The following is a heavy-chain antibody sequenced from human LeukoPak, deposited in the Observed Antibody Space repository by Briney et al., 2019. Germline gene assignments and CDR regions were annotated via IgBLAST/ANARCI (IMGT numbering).Heavy chain of an antibody. CDR3: ARVPGLHLGELSLYHDY. Sequence: ASVKVSCKTSGYTFTGYYIHWVRQAPGQGLEWMGWINPNSGGTNYAQNFQGRVTVTRDTSITTAYMELRSLRSDDTAIYYCARVPGLHLGELSLYHDYWGQGTLVTASS. J-gene: IGHJ4*02. D-gene: IGHD3-16*02. CDR1: GYTFTGYY. CDR2: INPNSGGT. V-gene: IGHV1-2*02.